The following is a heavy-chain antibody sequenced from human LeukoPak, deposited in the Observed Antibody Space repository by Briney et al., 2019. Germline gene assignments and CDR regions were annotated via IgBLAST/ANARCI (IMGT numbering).Heavy chain of an antibody. CDR1: GGTFSIYA. Sequence: SVKVSCKASGGTFSIYAISWVRQAPGQGLEWMGRIIPILGIANYAQKFQGRVTITADKSTSTAYMELSSLRSEDTAVYYCARVSIAAGDSGFDYWGQGTLVTVSS. CDR2: IIPILGIA. CDR3: ARVSIAAGDSGFDY. D-gene: IGHD6-6*01. V-gene: IGHV1-69*04. J-gene: IGHJ4*02.